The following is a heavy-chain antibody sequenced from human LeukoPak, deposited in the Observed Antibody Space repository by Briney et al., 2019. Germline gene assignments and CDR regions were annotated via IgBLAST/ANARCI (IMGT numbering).Heavy chain of an antibody. CDR2: IYTSGST. CDR3: ARDGYYYDSSGYGLDY. CDR1: GDSMSDDY. V-gene: IGHV4-4*07. Sequence: PSETLSLTCSVSGDSMSDDYWSWIRQPAGKGLEWIGRIYTSGSTNYNPSLKSRVTMSVDTSKNQFSLKLSSVTAADTAVYYCARDGYYYDSSGYGLDYWGQGTLVTVSS. J-gene: IGHJ4*02. D-gene: IGHD3-22*01.